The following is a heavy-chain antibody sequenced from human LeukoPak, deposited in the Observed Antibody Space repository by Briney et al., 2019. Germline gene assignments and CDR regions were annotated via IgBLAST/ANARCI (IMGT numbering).Heavy chain of an antibody. Sequence: PGGSLRLSCAASGFTFSSYWMSWVRQAPGKGLEWVANIKQDGSEKYYVDSVKGRFTISRDNAKNSLYLQMNSLRAEDTAVYYCAREGIEAAGTWADYWGQGTLVTVSS. D-gene: IGHD6-19*01. V-gene: IGHV3-7*01. CDR2: IKQDGSEK. CDR1: GFTFSSYW. CDR3: AREGIEAAGTWADY. J-gene: IGHJ4*02.